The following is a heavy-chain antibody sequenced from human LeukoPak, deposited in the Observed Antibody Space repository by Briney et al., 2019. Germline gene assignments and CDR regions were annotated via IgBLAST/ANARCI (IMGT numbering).Heavy chain of an antibody. D-gene: IGHD3-22*01. CDR2: INSDGSGT. J-gene: IGHJ4*02. V-gene: IGHV3-74*01. CDR1: GFTFSSYW. CDR3: ARETDSSGYYIDY. Sequence: SGGSRRLSCAASGFTFSSYWMHWVRQVPGKGLVWVSRINSDGSGTTYADSVKGRFTISRDNPKNTLYLQMNSLRAEDTAVYYCARETDSSGYYIDYWGQGTLVTVSS.